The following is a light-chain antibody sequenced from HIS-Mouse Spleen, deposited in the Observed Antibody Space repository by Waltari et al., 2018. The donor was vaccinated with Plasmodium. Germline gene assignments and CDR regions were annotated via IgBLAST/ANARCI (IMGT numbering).Light chain of an antibody. J-gene: IGLJ1*01. V-gene: IGLV3-1*01. CDR3: QAWDSSTDYV. CDR2: QDS. Sequence: SYELTQPPSVSVSPGQTASITCSGDKLGDKYACWYQQKPGQSPVLVIYQDSKRPSGSPERFSGSNSGNTATLTISGTQAMDEADYYCQAWDSSTDYVFGTGTKVTV. CDR1: KLGDKY.